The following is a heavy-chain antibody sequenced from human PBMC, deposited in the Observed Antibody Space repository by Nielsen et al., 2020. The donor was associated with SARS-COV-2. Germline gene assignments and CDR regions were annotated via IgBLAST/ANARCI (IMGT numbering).Heavy chain of an antibody. CDR2: ISSSSSYI. Sequence: GESLKISCAASGFTFSSYSMNWVRQAPGKGLEWVSSISSSSSYIYYADSVKGRFTISRDNSKNTLYLDLNSLRPEDTAVYYCTNSRGGDTSGWYEFDYWGQGTLVTVSS. CDR3: TNSRGGDTSGWYEFDY. J-gene: IGHJ4*02. D-gene: IGHD6-19*01. CDR1: GFTFSSYS. V-gene: IGHV3-21*01.